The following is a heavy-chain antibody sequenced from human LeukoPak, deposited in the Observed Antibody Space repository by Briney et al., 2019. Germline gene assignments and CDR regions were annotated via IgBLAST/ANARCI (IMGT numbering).Heavy chain of an antibody. J-gene: IGHJ6*02. CDR2: INHSGST. D-gene: IGHD6-6*01. CDR1: GGSFSGYY. CDR3: ARVNPSSIAARYYYYYGMDV. V-gene: IGHV4-34*01. Sequence: SETLSLTCAVYGGSFSGYYWSWIRQPPGKGLEWIGDINHSGSTNYNPSLKSRVTITVDTSKNQFSLKLSSVTAADTAVYYCARVNPSSIAARYYYYYGMDVWGQGTTVTVSS.